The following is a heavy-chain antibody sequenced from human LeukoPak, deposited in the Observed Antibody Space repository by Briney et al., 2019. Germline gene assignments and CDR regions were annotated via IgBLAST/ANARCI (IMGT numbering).Heavy chain of an antibody. D-gene: IGHD5-18*01. CDR2: IDPSDSYT. CDR3: ARRITYNYAFDF. J-gene: IGHJ4*02. Sequence: PGGSLRLSCKGSGYSFSSYWINWVRQMPGKGLEWMGRIDPSDSYTNYNPSFQGHVTISADKSISTAYLQWSSLMASDTAMYYCARRITYNYAFDFWGQGTLVTVSS. V-gene: IGHV5-10-1*01. CDR1: GYSFSSYW.